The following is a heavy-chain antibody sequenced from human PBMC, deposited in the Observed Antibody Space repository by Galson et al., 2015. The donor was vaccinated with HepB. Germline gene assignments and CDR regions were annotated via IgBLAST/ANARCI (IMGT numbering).Heavy chain of an antibody. J-gene: IGHJ4*02. D-gene: IGHD6-19*01. CDR3: ARTISSGWYRVGFDY. Sequence: QSGAEVKKPGESLKISCKGSGYSFTSYWIGWVRQMPGKGLEWMGIIYPGDSDTRYSPSFQGQVTISADKSISTAYLQWSSLKASDTAMYYCARTISSGWYRVGFDYWGQGTLVTVSS. CDR2: IYPGDSDT. CDR1: GYSFTSYW. V-gene: IGHV5-51*01.